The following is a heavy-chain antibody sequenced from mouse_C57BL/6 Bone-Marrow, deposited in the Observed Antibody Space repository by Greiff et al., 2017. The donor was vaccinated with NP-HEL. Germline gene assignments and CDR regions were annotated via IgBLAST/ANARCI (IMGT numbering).Heavy chain of an antibody. V-gene: IGHV2-6*01. J-gene: IGHJ2*01. CDR3: ATYYEYDTSYFDY. Sequence: QVQLKESGPGLVAPSQSLSITCTVSGFSLTSYGVDWVRQSPGKGLEWLGVIWGVGSTNYNSALKSRLSISKDNSKSQGFLKMNSLQTDDTAMYYCATYYEYDTSYFDYWGQGTTLTVSA. D-gene: IGHD2-4*01. CDR2: IWGVGST. CDR1: GFSLTSYG.